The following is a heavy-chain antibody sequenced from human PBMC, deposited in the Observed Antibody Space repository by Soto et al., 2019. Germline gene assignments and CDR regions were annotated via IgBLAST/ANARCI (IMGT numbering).Heavy chain of an antibody. CDR3: ARAYSGSYRDYYYFGMDV. Sequence: SETLSLTCTVSGGSISSYYWSWIRQPPAKGLEWIGYIYYSGSTNYNPSLKSRVTITVDTSKNQFSLKLSSVTAADTAVYYCARAYSGSYRDYYYFGMDVWGQVTTVTVSS. V-gene: IGHV4-59*01. CDR2: IYYSGST. CDR1: GGSISSYY. D-gene: IGHD1-26*01. J-gene: IGHJ6*02.